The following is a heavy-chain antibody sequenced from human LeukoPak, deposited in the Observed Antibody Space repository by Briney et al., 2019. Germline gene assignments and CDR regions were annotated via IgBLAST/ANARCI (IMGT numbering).Heavy chain of an antibody. CDR1: GFTFSNYA. Sequence: GGSLRLSCAASGFTFSNYAMNWVRQAPGKGLEWVSAISDSGAKTYYADSGKGRFTIARDNSKSTVYLQLNSLRAEDTAVYYCAKDRNDHCGGDCSPPNWFDPWGQGTLVIVSS. V-gene: IGHV3-23*01. J-gene: IGHJ5*02. CDR2: ISDSGAKT. CDR3: AKDRNDHCGGDCSPPNWFDP. D-gene: IGHD2-21*02.